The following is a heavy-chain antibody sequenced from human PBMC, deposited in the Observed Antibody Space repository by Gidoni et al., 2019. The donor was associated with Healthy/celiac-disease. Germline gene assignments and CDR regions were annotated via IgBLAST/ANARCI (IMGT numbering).Heavy chain of an antibody. J-gene: IGHJ4*02. D-gene: IGHD2-2*01. CDR3: AGGPAKYCSSTSCPLYYFDY. CDR1: GYTCTSYE. Sequence: QVQLMQSGAEVMKHGASVKVFCKASGYTCTSYEIIWVRQATGQGLRWRGWMNPNIGNTGYAQKFHGRVTLTSNVSSSTAYMKLSSLRSEDTPVYYWAGGPAKYCSSTSCPLYYFDYWGQGTLVTVSS. CDR2: MNPNIGNT. V-gene: IGHV1-8*01.